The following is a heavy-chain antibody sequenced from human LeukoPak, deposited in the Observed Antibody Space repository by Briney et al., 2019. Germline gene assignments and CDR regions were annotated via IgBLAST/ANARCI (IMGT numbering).Heavy chain of an antibody. V-gene: IGHV3-23*01. CDR2: NNTGDIT. CDR3: VKGGFTYYDD. J-gene: IGHJ4*02. Sequence: PGGSLRLSCAASGFTLDYSAMTWVRQATEKALECVSTNNTGDITFYANSVKGRFTISSDNSKNALFLQKNSLRAEDTAIYYCVKGGFTYYDDWGQGTLVTVSS. D-gene: IGHD3-22*01. CDR1: GFTLDYSA.